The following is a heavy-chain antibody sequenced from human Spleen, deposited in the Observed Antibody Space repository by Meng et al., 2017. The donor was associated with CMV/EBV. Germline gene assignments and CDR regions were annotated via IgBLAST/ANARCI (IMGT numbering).Heavy chain of an antibody. CDR2: ISYDGSNK. D-gene: IGHD2-2*01. CDR1: GFTFSSYG. CDR3: AREGPAATDAFDI. J-gene: IGHJ3*02. Sequence: GESLKISCAASGFTFSSYGMHWVRQAPGKGLEWVAIISYDGSNKYYADSVKGRFTISRDNSKNTLYLQMNSLRAEDTAVYYCAREGPAATDAFDIWGQGSMVTVS. V-gene: IGHV3-30*19.